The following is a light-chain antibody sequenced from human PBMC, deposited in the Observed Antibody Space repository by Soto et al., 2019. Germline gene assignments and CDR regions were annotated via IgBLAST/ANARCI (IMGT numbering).Light chain of an antibody. V-gene: IGKV3-20*01. Sequence: EIVLTQFPGALSLSPGERVTLSCRASQTVSNTYLAWYQQKSGQAPNFIIYGASNRATGIPDRFSGSGSGTDFTLTISRLEPEDFAVYYCQQYGALPPTFGGGTKVQIK. CDR3: QQYGALPPT. CDR2: GAS. CDR1: QTVSNTY. J-gene: IGKJ4*01.